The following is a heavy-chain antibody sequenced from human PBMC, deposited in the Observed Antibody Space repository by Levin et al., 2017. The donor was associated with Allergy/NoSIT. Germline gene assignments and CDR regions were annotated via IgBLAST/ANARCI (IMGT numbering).Heavy chain of an antibody. J-gene: IGHJ4*02. V-gene: IGHV5-51*01. CDR2: IFPSDSDT. CDR3: ARRDSDGSNSFDY. D-gene: IGHD4-23*01. CDR1: GYSFTSFW. Sequence: TGGSLRLSCQASGYSFTSFWFGWVRQRPGKGLEWMGLIFPSDSDTRVSPSFQGQIIMSVDKSISTAYLQWSSLKASDTAMYYCARRDSDGSNSFDYWGQGTLVTVSP.